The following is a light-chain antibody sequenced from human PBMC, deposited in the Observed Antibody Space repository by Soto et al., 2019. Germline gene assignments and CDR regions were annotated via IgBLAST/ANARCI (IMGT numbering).Light chain of an antibody. J-gene: IGLJ3*02. Sequence: QSALTQPASVSGSPGQSITISCTGTNSDVLSYDAVSWYQHHPGKAPKLIIYEGTKRPSGISHRFSGPKSGNMASLTISGLHADDDPDYYCCSYSDSNGWVFGGGTKLTVL. CDR1: NSDVLSYDA. V-gene: IGLV2-23*01. CDR3: CSYSDSNGWV. CDR2: EGT.